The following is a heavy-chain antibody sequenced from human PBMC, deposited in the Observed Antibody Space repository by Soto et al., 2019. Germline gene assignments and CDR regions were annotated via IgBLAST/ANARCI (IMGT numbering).Heavy chain of an antibody. D-gene: IGHD3-3*01. Sequence: SETLSLTCTVSGGSVSSGSYYWSWIRQPPGKGLEWIGYIYYSGSTNYNPSLKSRVTISVDTSKNQFSLKLSSVTAADTAVYYCARDLGDYDFWSGIYLYYGMDVWGQGTTVTVSS. J-gene: IGHJ6*02. CDR1: GGSVSSGSYY. V-gene: IGHV4-61*01. CDR2: IYYSGST. CDR3: ARDLGDYDFWSGIYLYYGMDV.